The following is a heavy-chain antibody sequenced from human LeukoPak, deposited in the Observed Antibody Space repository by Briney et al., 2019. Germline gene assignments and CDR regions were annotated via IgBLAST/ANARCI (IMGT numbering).Heavy chain of an antibody. J-gene: IGHJ4*02. D-gene: IGHD6-13*01. CDR3: VRTAAAGIDY. CDR1: GGSFSGYY. CDR2: INHSGST. Sequence: SETLSLTCAVYGGSFSGYYWSWIRQPPGKGLEWIGEINHSGSTNYNPSLKSRVTISVDTSKNQFSLKLSSVTAADTAVYYCVRTAAAGIDYWGQGTLVTVSS. V-gene: IGHV4-34*01.